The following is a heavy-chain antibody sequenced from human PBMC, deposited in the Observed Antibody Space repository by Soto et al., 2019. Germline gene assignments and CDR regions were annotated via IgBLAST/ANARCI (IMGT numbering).Heavy chain of an antibody. J-gene: IGHJ4*02. Sequence: QVQLVQSGAEVKKPGASVKVSCKASGYTFTNYYIHWVRQAPGQGPEWMGIINPSDGRTTYTQKFQGRVTMMKDTSKSPVYMGLSSLTSEDPAVEFCARVNGSYLPFDFLGQGTLVTVSS. CDR2: INPSDGRT. CDR1: GYTFTNYY. D-gene: IGHD1-26*01. CDR3: ARVNGSYLPFDF. V-gene: IGHV1-46*01.